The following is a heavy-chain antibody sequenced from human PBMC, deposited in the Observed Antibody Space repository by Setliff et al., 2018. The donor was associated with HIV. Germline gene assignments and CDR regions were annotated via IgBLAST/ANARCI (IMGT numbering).Heavy chain of an antibody. J-gene: IGHJ4*01. Sequence: GGSLRLSCAASGFTFSNAWMSWVRQAPGKGLEWIGRIKSISDGATTDYAAPVEGRFAISRDDSNNTLYLQMNSLKAEDTAVYYCTTTLRTRNFWSGYSVLSDYWGQGTLVTVSS. V-gene: IGHV3-15*01. CDR3: TTTLRTRNFWSGYSVLSDY. CDR1: GFTFSNAW. D-gene: IGHD3-3*01. CDR2: IKSISDGATT.